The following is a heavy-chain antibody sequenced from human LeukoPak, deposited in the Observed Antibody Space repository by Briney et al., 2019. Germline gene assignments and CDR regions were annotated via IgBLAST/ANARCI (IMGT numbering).Heavy chain of an antibody. CDR2: ISSSSSTI. Sequence: PGGSLRLSCAASGFTFSSYSMNWVRQAPGKGLEWVSYISSSSSTIYYADSVKGRFTISRDNAKNSLYLQMNSLRAEDTAVYYCAFGGSSGRFDYWGQGTLVTVSS. J-gene: IGHJ4*02. D-gene: IGHD3-22*01. CDR1: GFTFSSYS. V-gene: IGHV3-48*04. CDR3: AFGGSSGRFDY.